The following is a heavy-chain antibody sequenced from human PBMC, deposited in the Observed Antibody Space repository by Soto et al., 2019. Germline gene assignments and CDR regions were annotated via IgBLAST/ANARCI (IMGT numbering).Heavy chain of an antibody. J-gene: IGHJ6*02. Sequence: EVHLVESGGGLVQPGGSLRLSCAASGFSFSDHYMDWVRQAPGKGLEWVGRIRNKAKRYTTEYAASVKVRFTISRDDSKSSLSLQMNSLNTEVTAVYYCARGSPFLDQANDYHYAVDVWGQGTTVTVSS. CDR2: IRNKAKRYTT. CDR3: ARGSPFLDQANDYHYAVDV. CDR1: GFSFSDHY. V-gene: IGHV3-72*01. D-gene: IGHD3-3*02.